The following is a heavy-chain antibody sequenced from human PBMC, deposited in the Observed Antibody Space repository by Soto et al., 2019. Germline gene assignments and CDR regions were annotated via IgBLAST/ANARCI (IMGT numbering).Heavy chain of an antibody. CDR3: AREGAFENWYLEL. Sequence: QVQLVESGGGVVQPGQSLGLSCAASGFPFRTHGMHWVRQAPGKGLEWLAVVGADGGAKVYTDSVKGRFTTSRDNSKEMVYLQMNSLRPEDTAVYYCAREGAFENWYLELWGRGTLVTVSS. J-gene: IGHJ2*01. CDR1: GFPFRTHG. V-gene: IGHV3-30*03. D-gene: IGHD3-10*01. CDR2: VGADGGAK.